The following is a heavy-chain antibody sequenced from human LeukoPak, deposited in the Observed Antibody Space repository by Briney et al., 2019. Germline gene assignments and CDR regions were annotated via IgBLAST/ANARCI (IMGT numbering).Heavy chain of an antibody. CDR3: AKVGLTTRDFDY. V-gene: IGHV3-23*01. J-gene: IGHJ4*02. CDR2: ISGSGGST. Sequence: SGGSLRLSCAASGFTFSSYAMSWVRQAPEKGLEWVSAISGSGGSTYYADSVKGRFTISRDNSKNTLYLQMNSLRAEDTAVYYCAKVGLTTRDFDYWGQGTLVTVSS. D-gene: IGHD4-11*01. CDR1: GFTFSSYA.